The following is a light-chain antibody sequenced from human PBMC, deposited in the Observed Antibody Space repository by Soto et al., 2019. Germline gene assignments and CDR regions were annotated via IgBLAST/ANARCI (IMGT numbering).Light chain of an antibody. J-gene: IGLJ1*01. CDR1: SSDVGSYNL. CDR2: EGS. V-gene: IGLV2-23*01. CDR3: CSYAGSSTHGYV. Sequence: QSVLTQPASVSGSPGQSITISCTGTSSDVGSYNLVSWYQQHPGKAPKLMIYEGSKRPSGVYNRFSGSKSGNTASLTISGLQDEDEADYYCCSYAGSSTHGYVFGTGTKVTVL.